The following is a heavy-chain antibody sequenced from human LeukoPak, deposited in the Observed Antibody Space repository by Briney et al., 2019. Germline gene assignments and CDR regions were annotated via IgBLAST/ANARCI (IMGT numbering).Heavy chain of an antibody. J-gene: IGHJ4*02. CDR3: ARGYDCSSTSCYNPD. V-gene: IGHV1-69*13. D-gene: IGHD2-2*02. CDR1: GGTLSSYA. Sequence: SVKVSCKASGGTLSSYAISWVRQAPGQGLEWMGGIIPIFGTANYAQKFQGRVTITADESTSTAYMELSSLRSEDTAVYYCARGYDCSSTSCYNPDWGQGTLVTVSS. CDR2: IIPIFGTA.